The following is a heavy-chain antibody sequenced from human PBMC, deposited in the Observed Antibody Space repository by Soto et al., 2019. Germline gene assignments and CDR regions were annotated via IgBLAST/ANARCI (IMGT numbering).Heavy chain of an antibody. V-gene: IGHV1-3*01. CDR3: ARGRSAAGWFGDHTGIELDY. CDR2: INAGNGNT. D-gene: IGHD3-10*01. Sequence: QVQLVQSGAEVKKPGASVKVSCKASGYTFTSFAMHWVRQAPGQRLEWMGWINAGNGNTKYSQKFQGRVTITRDTSASTAYMELSSLRSEDTAVYYCARGRSAAGWFGDHTGIELDYWGQGTLVTVSS. CDR1: GYTFTSFA. J-gene: IGHJ4*02.